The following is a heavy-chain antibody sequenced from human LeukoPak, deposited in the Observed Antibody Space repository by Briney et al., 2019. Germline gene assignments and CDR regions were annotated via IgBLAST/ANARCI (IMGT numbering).Heavy chain of an antibody. CDR1: GYTFTSYG. CDR2: ISAYNGNT. J-gene: IGHJ4*02. Sequence: GASVKVSCKASGYTFTSYGISWVRQAPGQGLEWMGWISAYNGNTNYAQKLRGRVTMTTDTSTSTAYMELRSLRSDDTAVYYCARGLGYCSSTSCYAGSLDYWGQGTLVTVSS. V-gene: IGHV1-18*01. CDR3: ARGLGYCSSTSCYAGSLDY. D-gene: IGHD2-2*01.